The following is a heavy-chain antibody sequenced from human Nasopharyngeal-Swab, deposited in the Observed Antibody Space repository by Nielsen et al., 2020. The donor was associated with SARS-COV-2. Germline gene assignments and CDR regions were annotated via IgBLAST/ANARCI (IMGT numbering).Heavy chain of an antibody. Sequence: ASVKVSCKASGYTFTSYAMNWVRQPPGQGLEWMEWINTNPGNPTYAQGFTGRFVFSLDTSVSTAYLQISSLKAEDTAVYYCARVSYDILTGYWGFDYWGQGTLVTVSS. J-gene: IGHJ4*02. V-gene: IGHV7-4-1*02. CDR3: ARVSYDILTGYWGFDY. D-gene: IGHD3-9*01. CDR2: INTNPGNP. CDR1: GYTFTSYA.